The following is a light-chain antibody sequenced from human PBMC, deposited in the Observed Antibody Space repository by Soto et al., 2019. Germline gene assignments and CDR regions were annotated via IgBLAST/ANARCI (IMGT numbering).Light chain of an antibody. CDR2: EVT. J-gene: IGLJ1*01. CDR3: SLYTTASTYV. V-gene: IGLV2-18*01. CDR1: SSDFSSYNR. Sequence: QSALTQPPSGSGCPGQSVTISWTGTSSDFSSYNRVSWYQRPPGTCPNLVIDEVTNQPSRITDRFSGCKSVNTASLTISGLLPENEAEYVCSLYTTASTYVFGTGTKVTVL.